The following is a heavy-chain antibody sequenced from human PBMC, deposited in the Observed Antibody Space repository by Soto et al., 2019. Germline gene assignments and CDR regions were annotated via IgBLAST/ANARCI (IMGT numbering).Heavy chain of an antibody. J-gene: IGHJ6*03. CDR1: GGSISSYY. V-gene: IGHV4-59*08. CDR3: ARHPAFCSGKSCALGYYYYVDV. CDR2: IYYSGST. D-gene: IGHD2-2*01. Sequence: QVQLQESGPGLVKPSETLSLTCTVSGGSISSYYWSWIRQPPGKGLEWIGYIYYSGSTTYNPSLKSAVTISADTSKHQLSLNLSSAAAADTALYYCARHPAFCSGKSCALGYYYYVDVWGIGTTVTVSS.